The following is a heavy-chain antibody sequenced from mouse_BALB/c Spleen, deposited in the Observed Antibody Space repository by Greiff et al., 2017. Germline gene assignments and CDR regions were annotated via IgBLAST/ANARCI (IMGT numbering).Heavy chain of an antibody. J-gene: IGHJ3*01. Sequence: VQLQQSGAELMKPWASVKISCKATGYTFSSYWIEWVKQRPGHGLEWIGEILPGSGSTNYNEKFKGKATFTADTSSNTAYMQLSSLTSEDSAVYYCARRGYGYDWFAYWGQGTLVTVSA. V-gene: IGHV1-9*01. CDR2: ILPGSGST. CDR1: GYTFSSYW. D-gene: IGHD2-14*01. CDR3: ARRGYGYDWFAY.